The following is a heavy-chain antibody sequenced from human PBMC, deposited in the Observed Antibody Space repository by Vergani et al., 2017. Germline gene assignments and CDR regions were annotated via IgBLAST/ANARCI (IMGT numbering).Heavy chain of an antibody. Sequence: QVQLLQSGAEVKKPGSSVKVSCKASGGTFSSYTISWVRQAPGQGLEWMGRIIPILGIANYAQKFQGRVTITADKSTSTAYMELSSLRSEETAVYHCATTVYSSSWYDSAFDIWGQGTMVTVSS. CDR1: GGTFSSYT. CDR2: IIPILGIA. J-gene: IGHJ3*02. D-gene: IGHD6-13*01. V-gene: IGHV1-69*02. CDR3: ATTVYSSSWYDSAFDI.